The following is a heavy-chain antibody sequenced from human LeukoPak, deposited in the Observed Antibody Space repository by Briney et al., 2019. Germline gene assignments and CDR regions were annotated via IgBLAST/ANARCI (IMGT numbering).Heavy chain of an antibody. CDR2: ISGSGGST. CDR3: ANPLPGYSYGLPLFDY. Sequence: PGGSLRLTCAASGFTFSSYAMSWVRQAPGKGLEWVSAISGSGGSTYYADSVKGRFTISRDNSKNTLYLQMNSLRAEDTAVYYCANPLPGYSYGLPLFDYWGQGTLVTVSS. V-gene: IGHV3-23*01. J-gene: IGHJ4*02. CDR1: GFTFSSYA. D-gene: IGHD5-18*01.